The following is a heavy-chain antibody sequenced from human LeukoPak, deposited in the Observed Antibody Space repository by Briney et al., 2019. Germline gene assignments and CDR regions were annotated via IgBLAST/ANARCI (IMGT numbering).Heavy chain of an antibody. V-gene: IGHV1-18*01. CDR1: GYTFSNFG. J-gene: IGHJ4*02. D-gene: IGHD1-26*01. CDR2: ISGNNANS. Sequence: ASVKVSCKTSGYTFSNFGINWVRQAPGQGLEWMGWISGNNANSNYGQKFQGRFTVTTDSSTSTAYMELRNLRFDDTAVYYCARDGTSTDDYWGQGTLVTVSS. CDR3: ARDGTSTDDY.